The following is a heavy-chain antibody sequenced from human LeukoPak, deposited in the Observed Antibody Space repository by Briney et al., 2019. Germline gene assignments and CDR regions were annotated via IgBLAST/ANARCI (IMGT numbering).Heavy chain of an antibody. CDR3: ALSDTAMVKGGFDY. J-gene: IGHJ4*02. CDR1: GGSIRSYY. CDR2: IYYSGST. D-gene: IGHD5-18*01. Sequence: SETLSLTCTVSGGSIRSYYWSWIRQPPGKGLEWIGYIYYSGSTNYNPSLKSRVTISVDTSKNQFSLRLSSVTAADTAVYYCALSDTAMVKGGFDYWGQGTLVNVSS. V-gene: IGHV4-59*01.